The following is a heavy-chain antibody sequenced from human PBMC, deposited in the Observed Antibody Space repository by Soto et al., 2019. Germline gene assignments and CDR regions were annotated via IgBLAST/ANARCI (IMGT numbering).Heavy chain of an antibody. CDR3: ARSRGVYSSSSSFDY. V-gene: IGHV1-18*01. CDR2: ISAYNGNT. J-gene: IGHJ4*02. Sequence: ASVKVSCKASVYTFTSYGISWVRQAPGQGLEWMGWISAYNGNTNYAQKLQGRVTMTTDTSTSTAYMELRSLRSDDTAVYYCARSRGVYSSSSSFDYWGQGTLVTVSS. CDR1: VYTFTSYG. D-gene: IGHD6-6*01.